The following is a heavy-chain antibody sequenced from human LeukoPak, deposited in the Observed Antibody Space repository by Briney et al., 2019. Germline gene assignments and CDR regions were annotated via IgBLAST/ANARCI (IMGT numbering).Heavy chain of an antibody. J-gene: IGHJ4*02. D-gene: IGHD6-19*01. CDR3: AKERSSGWYYFDY. CDR1: GFTFSSYG. V-gene: IGHV3-30*18. CDR2: ISYDGSNK. Sequence: HTGGSLRLSCAASGFTFSSYGMHWVRQAPGKGLEWVAVISYDGSNKYYADSVKGRFTISRDNSKNTLYLQMNSLRAEDTAVYYCAKERSSGWYYFDYWGQGTLVTVSS.